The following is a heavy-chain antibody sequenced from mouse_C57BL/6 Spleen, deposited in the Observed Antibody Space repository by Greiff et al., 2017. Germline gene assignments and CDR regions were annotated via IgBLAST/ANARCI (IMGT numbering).Heavy chain of an antibody. CDR3: AREDYYGSSYSFDY. CDR2: IYPSDSET. Sequence: VQLQQPGAELVRPGSSVKLSCKASGYTFTSYWMDWVKQRPGQGLEWIGNIYPSDSETHYNQKFKDKATLTVDKSSSTAYMQLSNLTSEDSAVYYCAREDYYGSSYSFDYWGQGTTLTVSS. D-gene: IGHD1-1*01. V-gene: IGHV1-61*01. J-gene: IGHJ2*01. CDR1: GYTFTSYW.